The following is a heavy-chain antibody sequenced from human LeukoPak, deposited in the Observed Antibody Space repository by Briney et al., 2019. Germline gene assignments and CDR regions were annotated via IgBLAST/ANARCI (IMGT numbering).Heavy chain of an antibody. CDR1: GYTFTSYD. CDR3: ASPIYDSSGYYIDAFDI. Sequence: ASVTVSCKASGYTFTSYDINWVRQATGQGLEWMGWMNPNSGNTGYAQKFQGRVTMTRNTSISTAYMELSSLRSEDTAVYYCASPIYDSSGYYIDAFDIWGQGTMVTVSS. V-gene: IGHV1-8*01. CDR2: MNPNSGNT. D-gene: IGHD3-22*01. J-gene: IGHJ3*02.